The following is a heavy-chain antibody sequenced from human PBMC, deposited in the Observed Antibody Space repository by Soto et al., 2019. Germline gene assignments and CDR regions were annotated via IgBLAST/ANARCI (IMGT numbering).Heavy chain of an antibody. D-gene: IGHD3-10*01. J-gene: IGHJ4*02. CDR3: AQMVRGPTQLDY. CDR2: ISGSGGST. V-gene: IGHV3-23*01. Sequence: PGGSLRLSCAASGFTFSSYAMSWVRQAPGKGLEWVSAISGSGGSTYYADSVKGRFTISRDNSKNTLYLQMNSLRAEDTAVYYCAQMVRGPTQLDYWGQGTLVTVSS. CDR1: GFTFSSYA.